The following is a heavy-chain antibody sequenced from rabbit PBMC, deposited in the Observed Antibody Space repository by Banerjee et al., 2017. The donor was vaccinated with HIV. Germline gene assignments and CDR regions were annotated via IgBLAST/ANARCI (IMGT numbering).Heavy chain of an antibody. J-gene: IGHJ4*01. Sequence: QEQLEESGGDLVKPEGSLTLTCTASGFTISSGYDMCWVRQAPGKGLEWIACMYAGNNGDTRYASWAKGRFTISKTSSTTVTLQLTSLTAADTATYFCARDLAGVIGWNFNLWGQGTLVTVS. CDR3: ARDLAGVIGWNFNL. CDR2: MYAGNNGDT. CDR1: GFTISSGYD. D-gene: IGHD4-1*01. V-gene: IGHV1S45*01.